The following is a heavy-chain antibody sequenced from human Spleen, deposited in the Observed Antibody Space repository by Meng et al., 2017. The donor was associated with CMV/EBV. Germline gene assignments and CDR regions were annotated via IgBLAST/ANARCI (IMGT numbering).Heavy chain of an antibody. CDR3: AREGFDCSSTNCHFDY. CDR1: GFTFSSYW. J-gene: IGHJ4*02. CDR2: INQDGSEK. Sequence: GGSLGLPFAAPGFTFSSYWMSWVRQAPGKGLEWVANINQDGSEKYYVDSVKGRFTISRDNAKNSLYLQMNSLRAEDTAVYFCAREGFDCSSTNCHFDYWGRGTLVTVSS. V-gene: IGHV3-7*01. D-gene: IGHD2-2*01.